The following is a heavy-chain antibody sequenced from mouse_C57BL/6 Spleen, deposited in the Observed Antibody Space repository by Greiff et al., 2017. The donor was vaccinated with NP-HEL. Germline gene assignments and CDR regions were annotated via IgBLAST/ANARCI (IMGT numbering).Heavy chain of an antibody. Sequence: QVQLKQSGPELVKPGASVKLSCKASGYTFTSYDINWVKQRPGQGLEWIGWIYPRDGSTKYNEKFKGKATLTVDTSSSTAYMELHSLTSEDSAVYFCARSYYGSSPYYAMDYWGQGTSVTVSS. V-gene: IGHV1-85*01. CDR2: IYPRDGST. D-gene: IGHD1-1*01. J-gene: IGHJ4*01. CDR1: GYTFTSYD. CDR3: ARSYYGSSPYYAMDY.